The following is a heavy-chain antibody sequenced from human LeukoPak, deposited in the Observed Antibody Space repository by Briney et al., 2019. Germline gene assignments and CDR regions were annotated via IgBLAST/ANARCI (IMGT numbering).Heavy chain of an antibody. CDR1: GGSFSGYY. CDR3: ARSNLYSSGWAV. V-gene: IGHV4-34*01. Sequence: LVKPSETLSLTCAVYGGSFSGYYWSWIRQPPGKGLEWIGEINHSGSTNYNPSLKSRVTISVDTSKNQFSLKLSSVTAADTAVYYCARSNLYSSGWAVWGQGTLVTVSS. D-gene: IGHD6-19*01. J-gene: IGHJ4*02. CDR2: INHSGST.